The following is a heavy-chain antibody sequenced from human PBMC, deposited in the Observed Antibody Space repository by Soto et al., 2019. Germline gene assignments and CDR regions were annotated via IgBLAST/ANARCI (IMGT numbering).Heavy chain of an antibody. V-gene: IGHV4-31*03. D-gene: IGHD2-15*01. J-gene: IGHJ4*02. CDR3: SRGILV. CDR1: GGSMNSGGYC. CDR2: ISYGGTT. Sequence: QVQLQESGPGLVKPSQTLSLTCTVSGGSMNSGGYCWNWIRQHPGEGLEWIGCISYGGTTSYNPSLKSRLTIPVETSKTQFSLMLNSVTAADTAVYYCSRGILVWGQGTLITVSS.